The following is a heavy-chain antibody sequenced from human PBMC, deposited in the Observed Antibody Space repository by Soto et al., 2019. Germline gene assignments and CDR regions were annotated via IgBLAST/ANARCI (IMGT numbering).Heavy chain of an antibody. CDR1: GGSISSSSYY. D-gene: IGHD6-13*01. CDR3: SRDHIAAAGGWFAP. Sequence: PSETLSLTCTVSGGSISSSSYYWGWIRQPPGKGLEWIGSIYYSGSTYYNPSLKSRVTISVDTSKNQFSLKLSSVTAADTAVYYCSRDHIAAAGGWFAPWGQGTPDTVSS. CDR2: IYYSGST. J-gene: IGHJ5*02. V-gene: IGHV4-39*02.